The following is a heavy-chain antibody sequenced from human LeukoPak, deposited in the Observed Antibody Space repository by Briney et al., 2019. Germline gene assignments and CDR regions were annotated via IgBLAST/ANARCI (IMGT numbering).Heavy chain of an antibody. J-gene: IGHJ4*02. V-gene: IGHV4-61*01. CDR1: GGSVSSGSYY. CDR3: AREVGSSGYDGNYFDY. D-gene: IGHD3-22*01. Sequence: SETLSLTCTVSGGSVSSGSYYWSWIRLPPGKGLEWIGYIYYSGSTNYNPSLKSRVTISVDTSKNQFSLKLSSVTAADTAVYYCAREVGSSGYDGNYFDYWGQGTLVTVSS. CDR2: IYYSGST.